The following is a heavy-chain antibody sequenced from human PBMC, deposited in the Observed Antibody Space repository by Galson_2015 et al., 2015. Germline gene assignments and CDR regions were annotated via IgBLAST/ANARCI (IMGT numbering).Heavy chain of an antibody. CDR1: GFTFSSYA. J-gene: IGHJ6*02. Sequence: SLRLSCAASGFTFSSYAMHWVRQAPGKGLEWVAVISYDGSNKYYADSVKGRFTISRDNSKNTLYLQMNSLRAEDTAVYYCARAPYYYGMDVWGQGTTVTVSS. V-gene: IGHV3-30-3*01. CDR3: ARAPYYYGMDV. CDR2: ISYDGSNK.